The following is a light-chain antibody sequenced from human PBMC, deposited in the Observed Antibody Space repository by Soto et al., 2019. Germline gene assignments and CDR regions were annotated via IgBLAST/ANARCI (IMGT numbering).Light chain of an antibody. CDR2: SND. CDR1: IPNIGSNA. CDR3: ATWDDSLNGPV. Sequence: QYVLTQPPSVSGAPGETVTISCSGSIPNIGSNAVNWYQQVPATAPKLLIYSNDQRPSGVPDRFSASKSGTSASLAISGLQSEDEADYSCATWDDSLNGPVFGGGTKLTVL. V-gene: IGLV1-44*01. J-gene: IGLJ2*01.